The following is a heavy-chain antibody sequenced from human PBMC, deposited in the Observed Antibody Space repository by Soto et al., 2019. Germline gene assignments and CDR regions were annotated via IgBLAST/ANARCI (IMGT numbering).Heavy chain of an antibody. V-gene: IGHV3-74*01. CDR3: ARDLTYCSSTSCPSGIVATGDAFDI. CDR2: INSDGSST. CDR1: GFTFSSYW. Sequence: GGSLRLSCAASGFTFSSYWMHWVRQAPGKWLVWVSRINSDGSSTSYADSVKGRFTISRDNAKNTLYLQMNSLRAEDTAVYYCARDLTYCSSTSCPSGIVATGDAFDIWGQGTMVTVSS. D-gene: IGHD2-2*01. J-gene: IGHJ3*02.